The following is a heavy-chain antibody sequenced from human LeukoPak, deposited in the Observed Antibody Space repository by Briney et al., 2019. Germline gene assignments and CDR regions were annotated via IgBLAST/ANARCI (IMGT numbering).Heavy chain of an antibody. D-gene: IGHD3-10*01. V-gene: IGHV4-34*01. CDR2: INHSGST. J-gene: IGHJ4*02. CDR3: AFSITMVRGAIKKDRPFDY. Sequence: KPSETLSLTCAVYGGSFSGYYWSWIRQPPGKGLEWIGEINHSGSTNYNPSLKSRVTISVDTSKNQFSLKLSSVTAADTAVYYCAFSITMVRGAIKKDRPFDYWGQGTLVTVSS. CDR1: GGSFSGYY.